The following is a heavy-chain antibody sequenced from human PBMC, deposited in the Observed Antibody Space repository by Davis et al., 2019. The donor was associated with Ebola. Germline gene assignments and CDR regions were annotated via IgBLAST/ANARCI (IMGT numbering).Heavy chain of an antibody. CDR3: ARDKRSSWYGGMDV. D-gene: IGHD6-19*01. V-gene: IGHV3-23*01. CDR1: GFTFSTYA. Sequence: GGSLRLSCAASGFTFSTYAMNWVRQAPGKGLEWVSAISGSGDRTYYADSGSVKGRFSISRDNSKNTVYLQMNSLRAEDTAVYYCARDKRSSWYGGMDVWGQGTTVTVSS. CDR2: ISGSGDRT. J-gene: IGHJ6*02.